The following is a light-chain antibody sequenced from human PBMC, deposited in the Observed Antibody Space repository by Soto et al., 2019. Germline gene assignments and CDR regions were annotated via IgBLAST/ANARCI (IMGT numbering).Light chain of an antibody. CDR3: CSYAGTTHA. J-gene: IGLJ1*01. V-gene: IGLV2-11*01. CDR2: DVS. CDR1: SSDVGGYNY. Sequence: QSVLTQPPSVSGSPGQSVTISCTGTSSDVGGYNYVSWYQQLPGKAPKLMIYDVSKRPSGVPDRFSGSNSANTASLTISGLQAEDEADYYCCSYAGTTHAFGTGTKLTVL.